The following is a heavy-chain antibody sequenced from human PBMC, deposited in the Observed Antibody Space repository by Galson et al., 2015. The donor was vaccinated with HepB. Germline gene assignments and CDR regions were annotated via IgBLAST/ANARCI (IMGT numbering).Heavy chain of an antibody. Sequence: PALVKPTQTLTLTCTFSGFSLSSRGMGLGWIRQPPGKTLEWLALIYWDGNKYYSPSLKSRLSITTDTSENQVVLKMTNMDPVDTATYYCGHTAGWLADSWGQGTPVTVSS. V-gene: IGHV2-5*02. CDR3: GHTAGWLADS. J-gene: IGHJ4*02. D-gene: IGHD3-9*01. CDR2: IYWDGNK. CDR1: GFSLSSRGMG.